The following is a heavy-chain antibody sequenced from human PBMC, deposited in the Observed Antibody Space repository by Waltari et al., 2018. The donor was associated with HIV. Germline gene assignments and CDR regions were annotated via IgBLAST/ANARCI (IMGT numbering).Heavy chain of an antibody. V-gene: IGHV3-33*01. CDR2: ICYDGSNK. CDR1: GFSCKNYG. J-gene: IGHJ4*02. Sequence: QVQLVESGGGVVQPGRYLRLSCAACGFSCKNYGMHWVRQSPGKGLGWVAVICYDGSNKYYADSVKGRFTISRDNSKNRLYLQMNSLRAEDTAVYYCARDRGGSSSLVLDSWGQGTLVTVSS. D-gene: IGHD6-6*01. CDR3: ARDRGGSSSLVLDS.